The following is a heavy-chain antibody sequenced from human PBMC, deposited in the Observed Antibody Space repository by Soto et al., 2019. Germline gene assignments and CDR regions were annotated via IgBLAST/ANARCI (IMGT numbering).Heavy chain of an antibody. J-gene: IGHJ4*02. Sequence: GESLKISCKGSGYSFTSYWIGWVRQMPGKGLEWMGIIYPGDSDTRYSPSFQGQVTISADKSISTAYLQWSSLKASDTAMYYCAKSTSPYSSSSEFDYWGQGTLVTVSS. CDR2: IYPGDSDT. CDR3: AKSTSPYSSSSEFDY. V-gene: IGHV5-51*01. D-gene: IGHD6-6*01. CDR1: GYSFTSYW.